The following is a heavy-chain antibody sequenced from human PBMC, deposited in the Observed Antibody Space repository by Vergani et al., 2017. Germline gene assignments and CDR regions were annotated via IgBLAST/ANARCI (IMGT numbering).Heavy chain of an antibody. Sequence: QVQLVQSGAEVKKPGASVKVSCKASGGTFSSYAISWVRQAPGQGLEWMGRIIPILGIANYARKFQGRVTITADKSTSTAYMERSSLRSVDTAVYYCAGAIVVVAATFSYYYGMDVWGQGTTVTVSS. CDR3: AGAIVVVAATFSYYYGMDV. D-gene: IGHD2-15*01. V-gene: IGHV1-69*04. CDR1: GGTFSSYA. J-gene: IGHJ6*02. CDR2: IIPILGIA.